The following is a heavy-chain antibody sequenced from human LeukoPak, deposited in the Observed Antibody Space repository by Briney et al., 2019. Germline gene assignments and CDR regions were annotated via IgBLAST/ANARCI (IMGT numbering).Heavy chain of an antibody. CDR3: ARELDYYDSSALGGGFDY. CDR1: GFTFSSYA. D-gene: IGHD3-22*01. V-gene: IGHV3-23*01. Sequence: GGSLRLSCAASGFTFSSYATSWVRQAPGKGLEWVSAISGSGGSTYYADSVKGRFTISRDNSKNTLYLQMNSLRAEDTAVYYCARELDYYDSSALGGGFDYWGQGTLVTVSS. CDR2: ISGSGGST. J-gene: IGHJ4*02.